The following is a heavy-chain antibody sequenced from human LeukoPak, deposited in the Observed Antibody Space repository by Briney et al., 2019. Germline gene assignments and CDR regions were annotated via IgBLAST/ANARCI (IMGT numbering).Heavy chain of an antibody. Sequence: GASLKVSCKASVYTFTAYDMHLVRQAPGQGLEWMGWINPNSGGTNDAQKFQGRVTMTRDTSISTAYMELSRLRSDDTAVYYCARVRYSYDYNFDYWGQGTLVTVSS. CDR3: ARVRYSYDYNFDY. J-gene: IGHJ4*02. CDR1: VYTFTAYD. CDR2: INPNSGGT. D-gene: IGHD5-12*01. V-gene: IGHV1-2*02.